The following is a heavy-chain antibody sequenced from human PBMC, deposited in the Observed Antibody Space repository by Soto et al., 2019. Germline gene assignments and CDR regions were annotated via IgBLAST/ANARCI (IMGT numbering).Heavy chain of an antibody. CDR3: ASGRDSSGWYVDDY. J-gene: IGHJ4*02. D-gene: IGHD6-19*01. V-gene: IGHV3-33*01. CDR1: GFTFSSYG. CDR2: MWYDGSNE. Sequence: QVQLVESGGGVVQPGTSLRLSCAASGFTFSSYGMHWVRQAPGKGLEWVAVMWYDGSNEYYADSVKGRFTIFRDNSKNTVYLQMNSLRAEDTAVYYCASGRDSSGWYVDDYWGQGTLVTVSS.